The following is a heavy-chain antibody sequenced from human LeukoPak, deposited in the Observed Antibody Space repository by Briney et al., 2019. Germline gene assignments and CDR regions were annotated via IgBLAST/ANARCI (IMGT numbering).Heavy chain of an antibody. CDR2: IYHSGST. Sequence: TLSLTCAVSGGSISSGGYSWSWIRQPPGKGLEWIGYIYHSGSTYYNPSLKSRVTISVDRSKNQFSLKLSSVTAADTAVYYCARLVRSGTYYAYWGQGTLVTVSS. CDR3: ARLVRSGTYYAY. J-gene: IGHJ4*02. D-gene: IGHD1-26*01. CDR1: GGSISSGGYS. V-gene: IGHV4-30-2*01.